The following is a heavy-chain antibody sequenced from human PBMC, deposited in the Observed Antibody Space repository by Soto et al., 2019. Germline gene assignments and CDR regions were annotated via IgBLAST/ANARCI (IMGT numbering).Heavy chain of an antibody. V-gene: IGHV1-46*01. CDR3: ARERPDLVITGSFDY. CDR1: GYTFTNYY. J-gene: IGHJ4*02. Sequence: GASVKVSCKASGYTFTNYYMHWVRQAPGQGLEWMGVIHYSGATPTYAQKFQGRVTMARDTSTSTVYVELSSLTSEDTAVYYCARERPDLVITGSFDYWGQGTLVTVPQ. D-gene: IGHD1-20*01. CDR2: IHYSGATP.